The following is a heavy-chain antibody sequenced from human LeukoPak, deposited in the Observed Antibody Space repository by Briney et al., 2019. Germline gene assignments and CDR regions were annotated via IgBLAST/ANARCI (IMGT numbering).Heavy chain of an antibody. CDR3: ARSYDLAFDI. Sequence: SETLSLTCTVSGGAISSYYWSWIRQPPGKGLEWIGYIYYSGSTNYNPSLKSRVTISVDTSKNQCSLKRSSLTAADTAVYYCARSYDLAFDIWGQGTMVTVSS. CDR1: GGAISSYY. V-gene: IGHV4-59*01. D-gene: IGHD3-3*01. J-gene: IGHJ3*02. CDR2: IYYSGST.